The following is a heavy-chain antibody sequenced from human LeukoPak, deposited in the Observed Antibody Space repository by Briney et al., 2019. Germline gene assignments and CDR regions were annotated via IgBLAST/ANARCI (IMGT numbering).Heavy chain of an antibody. D-gene: IGHD6-19*01. Sequence: GGSLRLSRAASGFTFSDYYMSWIRQAPGKGLEWVSYISNTGSTIYYADSVEGRSTISRDNAKNSLYLQMDSLRAEDTAVYYCARGGRSGWFIFGYWGQGTLVTVSS. CDR1: GFTFSDYY. CDR3: ARGGRSGWFIFGY. CDR2: ISNTGSTI. J-gene: IGHJ4*02. V-gene: IGHV3-11*01.